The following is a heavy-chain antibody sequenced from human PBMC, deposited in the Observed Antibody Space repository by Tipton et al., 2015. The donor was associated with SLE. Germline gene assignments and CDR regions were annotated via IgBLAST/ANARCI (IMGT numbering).Heavy chain of an antibody. Sequence: TLSLTCVVSDYSIRSNYFWAWIRQPPGKGLEWIGNIYHSGTTYYNPSLKSRVTMSVDTSKSQFSLKLSSVTATDTAVYYCARDATQIAAARWGNYYMDVWGKGTTVTVSS. J-gene: IGHJ6*03. CDR3: ARDATQIAAARWGNYYMDV. CDR2: IYHSGTT. CDR1: DYSIRSNYF. D-gene: IGHD6-13*01. V-gene: IGHV4-38-2*02.